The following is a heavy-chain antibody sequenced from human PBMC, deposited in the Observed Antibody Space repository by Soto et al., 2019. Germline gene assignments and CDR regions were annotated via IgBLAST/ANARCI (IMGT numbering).Heavy chain of an antibody. D-gene: IGHD6-13*01. CDR3: ARDLLDSSSWLDY. CDR1: GFTFSSYG. V-gene: IGHV3-33*01. CDR2: IWYDGSNK. Sequence: GGSLRLSCAASGFTFSSYGMHWVRQAPGKGLEWVAVIWYDGSNKYYADSVKGRFTISRGNSKNTLYLQMNSLRAEDTAVYYCARDLLDSSSWLDYWGQGTLVTVSS. J-gene: IGHJ4*02.